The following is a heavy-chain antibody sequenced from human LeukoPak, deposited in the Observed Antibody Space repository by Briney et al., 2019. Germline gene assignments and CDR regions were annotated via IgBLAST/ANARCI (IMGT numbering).Heavy chain of an antibody. V-gene: IGHV3-30*03. D-gene: IGHD2-2*01. CDR3: ARDHSAMPSY. CDR2: ISYDGSYT. Sequence: GRSLRLSCAASGFTFSSYNFHWLRQAPGKGLEWLTVISYDGSYTAYGASVKGRFTVSRDNSQNTLYLQMNGLRAEDTALYYCARDHSAMPSYWRQGTLVTVSS. J-gene: IGHJ4*02. CDR1: GFTFSSYN.